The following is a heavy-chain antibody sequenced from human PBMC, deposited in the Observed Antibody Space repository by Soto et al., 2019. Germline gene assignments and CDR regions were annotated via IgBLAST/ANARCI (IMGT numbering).Heavy chain of an antibody. J-gene: IGHJ4*02. CDR2: IYYSGST. D-gene: IGHD3-3*01. CDR1: GGSISSYY. Sequence: SETLSLTCTVSGGSISSYYWSWIRQPPGKGLEWIGYIYYSGSTNYNPSLKSRVTISVDTPKNQFSLKLSSVTAADTAVYYCAREWREYYDFWSGQAYYFDYWGQGTLVTVSS. V-gene: IGHV4-59*01. CDR3: AREWREYYDFWSGQAYYFDY.